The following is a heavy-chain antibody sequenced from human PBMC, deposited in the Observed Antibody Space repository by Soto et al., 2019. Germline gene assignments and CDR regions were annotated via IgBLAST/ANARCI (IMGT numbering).Heavy chain of an antibody. V-gene: IGHV3-21*01. J-gene: IGHJ4*02. CDR3: ARDRVVGATPGYLDY. D-gene: IGHD1-26*01. CDR2: ISSSSTYI. Sequence: EVQLVESGGGLVKPGGSLRLSCAASGFTFSSYSMNWVRQAPGKGLEWVSSISSSSTYIYYADSVKGRFTISRDNAKNSLYLQMNSLRVEDTAVYYCARDRVVGATPGYLDYWGQGTLVTVSS. CDR1: GFTFSSYS.